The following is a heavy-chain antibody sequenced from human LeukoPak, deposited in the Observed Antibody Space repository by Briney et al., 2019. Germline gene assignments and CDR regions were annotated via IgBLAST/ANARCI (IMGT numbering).Heavy chain of an antibody. CDR1: GFTFSSYS. J-gene: IGHJ4*02. CDR2: ISSSSGYI. CDR3: ARGGYSYGYRHPYDY. V-gene: IGHV3-21*01. Sequence: GGSLRLSCAASGFTFSSYSMNWVRQAPGKGLEWVSSISSSSGYIYYADSVKGRFTISRDNAKNSLYLQMNSLRAEDTAVYYCARGGYSYGYRHPYDYWGQGTLVTVSS. D-gene: IGHD5-18*01.